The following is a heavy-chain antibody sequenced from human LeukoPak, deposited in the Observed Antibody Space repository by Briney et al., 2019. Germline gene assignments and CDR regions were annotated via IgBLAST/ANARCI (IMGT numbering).Heavy chain of an antibody. CDR1: GGTFSSYA. V-gene: IGHV1-69*05. CDR2: IIPIFGTA. D-gene: IGHD5-18*01. CDR3: ARDRGIQLWSETFDY. Sequence: SVKVSCKASGGTFSSYAISWVRQAPGQGLEWMGRIIPIFGTANYAQKFQGRVTITTDESTSTAYMELSSLRSEDPAVYYCARDRGIQLWSETFDYWGQGTLVTVSS. J-gene: IGHJ4*02.